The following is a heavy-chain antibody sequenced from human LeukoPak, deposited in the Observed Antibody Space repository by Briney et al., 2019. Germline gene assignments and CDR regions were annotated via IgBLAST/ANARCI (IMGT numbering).Heavy chain of an antibody. CDR3: ARARLVVAATPGY. J-gene: IGHJ4*02. V-gene: IGHV1-46*01. CDR2: INPSGGST. Sequence: ASVKVSCKASGYTFTSYYMHWVRQAPGQGLEWMGIINPSGGSTSYAQKFQGRATMTRDTSTSTAYMELSSLRSEDTAVYYCARARLVVAATPGYWGQGTLVTVSS. D-gene: IGHD2-15*01. CDR1: GYTFTSYY.